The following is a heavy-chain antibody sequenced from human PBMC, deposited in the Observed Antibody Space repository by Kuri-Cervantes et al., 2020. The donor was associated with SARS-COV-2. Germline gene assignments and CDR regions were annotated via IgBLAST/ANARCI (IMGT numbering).Heavy chain of an antibody. J-gene: IGHJ6*02. CDR1: GYTFTGYY. CDR3: AREVSYGDDTPAYYYGMDV. CDR2: INPNSGGT. V-gene: IGHV1-2*02. D-gene: IGHD4-17*01. Sequence: ASVMVSCKASGYTFTGYYMHWVRQAPGQGLEWMGWINPNSGGTNYAQKFQGRVTMTRDTSTSTVYMELSSLRSEDTAVYYCAREVSYGDDTPAYYYGMDVWGQGTTVTVSS.